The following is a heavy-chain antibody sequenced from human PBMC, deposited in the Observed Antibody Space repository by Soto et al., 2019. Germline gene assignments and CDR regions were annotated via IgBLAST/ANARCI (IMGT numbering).Heavy chain of an antibody. Sequence: PGGSLRLSCAASGFTFSSYGMHWVRQAPGKGLEWVAVISYDGSNKYYADSVKGRFTISRDNSKNTLYLQMNSLRAEDRAAYYCARGRIHEGLDYWRQGTLVTGSS. CDR3: ARGRIHEGLDY. J-gene: IGHJ4*02. CDR2: ISYDGSNK. CDR1: GFTFSSYG. V-gene: IGHV3-30*03.